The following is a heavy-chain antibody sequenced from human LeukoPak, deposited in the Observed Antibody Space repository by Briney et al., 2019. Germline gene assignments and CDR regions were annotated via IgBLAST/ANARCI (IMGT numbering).Heavy chain of an antibody. CDR1: GFIVNSYV. V-gene: IGHV3-23*01. J-gene: IGHJ6*02. D-gene: IGHD2-8*01. CDR3: AKDMGYFTGMDV. CDR2: IRGSGGST. Sequence: GGSLRLSCAASGFIVNSYVMSWVRQAPGKGLEWVSLIRGSGGSTYYADSVRGRFTISRDNSKNTLHLQMNSLRAEDTAVYYCAKDMGYFTGMDVWGQGTTVTVSS.